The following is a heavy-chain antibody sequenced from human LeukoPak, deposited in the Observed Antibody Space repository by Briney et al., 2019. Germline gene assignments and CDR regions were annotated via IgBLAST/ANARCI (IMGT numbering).Heavy chain of an antibody. Sequence: GGSLRLSCAASGFNFRDHWMDWVRQAPGKGLEWVGHIKTDGSETYYLDSLRGRFSISRDNTNNALYLQMNSLRVEDTAVYYCVKNNGWFHLAQWGQGTLVTISS. D-gene: IGHD6-19*01. V-gene: IGHV3-7*03. CDR1: GFNFRDHW. CDR3: VKNNGWFHLAQ. J-gene: IGHJ4*02. CDR2: IKTDGSET.